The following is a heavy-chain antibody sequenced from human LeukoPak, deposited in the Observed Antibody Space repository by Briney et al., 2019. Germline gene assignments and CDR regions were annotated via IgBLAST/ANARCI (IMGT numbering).Heavy chain of an antibody. V-gene: IGHV3-9*01. CDR1: GFTFHQYS. CDR3: AKDKAPLYSGYDWDLDF. CDR2: ISWNSGSI. Sequence: GGSVRLSCAASGFTFHQYSIHWVRQVPGKGLEWVSGISWNSGSIGYADSVRGRFTISRDNAKNSVYLQMNSLRAEDTALYYCAKDKAPLYSGYDWDLDFWGQGTLVIVSS. J-gene: IGHJ4*02. D-gene: IGHD5-12*01.